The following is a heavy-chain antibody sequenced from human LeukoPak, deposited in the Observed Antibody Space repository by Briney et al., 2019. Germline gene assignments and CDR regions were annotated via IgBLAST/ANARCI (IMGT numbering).Heavy chain of an antibody. Sequence: SETLSLTCTVSGGSISSYYWSWIRQPPGKGLEWIGYIYYSGSTNYNPSLKSRVTISVDTSKNQFSLKLSSVTAADTAVYYCARDRYSYGGNWFDPWGQGTLVTVSS. CDR3: ARDRYSYGGNWFDP. D-gene: IGHD5-18*01. CDR1: GGSISSYY. V-gene: IGHV4-59*01. J-gene: IGHJ5*02. CDR2: IYYSGST.